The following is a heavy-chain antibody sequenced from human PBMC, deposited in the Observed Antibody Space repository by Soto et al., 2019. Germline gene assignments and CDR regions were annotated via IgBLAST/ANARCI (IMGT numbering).Heavy chain of an antibody. D-gene: IGHD3-10*01. Sequence: SETLSLTCAVSGGSISSGGYSWSWIRQPPGKGLEWIGYIYHSGSTYYNPSLKSRVTISVDRSKNQFSLKLSSVTAADAAVYYCAASGSNGQFDFWAQGTLVTVSS. CDR3: AASGSNGQFDF. V-gene: IGHV4-30-2*02. CDR2: IYHSGST. J-gene: IGHJ4*02. CDR1: GGSISSGGYS.